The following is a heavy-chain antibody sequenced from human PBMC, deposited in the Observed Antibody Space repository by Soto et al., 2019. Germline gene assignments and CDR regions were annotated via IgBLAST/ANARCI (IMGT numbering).Heavy chain of an antibody. CDR2: IYYSGST. J-gene: IGHJ4*02. V-gene: IGHV4-59*01. CDR3: ARGNRGYSGYDFRY. CDR1: GGSISSYY. D-gene: IGHD5-12*01. Sequence: SETLSLTCTVSGGSISSYYWSWIRQPPGKGLEWIGYIYYSGSTNYNPSLKSRVTISVDTSKNQFSLKLSSVTAADTAVYYCARGNRGYSGYDFRYWGQGTLVTVSS.